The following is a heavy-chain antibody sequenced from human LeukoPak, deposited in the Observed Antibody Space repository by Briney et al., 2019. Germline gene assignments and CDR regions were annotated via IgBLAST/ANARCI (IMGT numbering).Heavy chain of an antibody. CDR3: ARGRRIAARRLDAFDI. D-gene: IGHD6-6*01. V-gene: IGHV1-69*13. CDR1: GGTFSSYA. J-gene: IGHJ3*02. Sequence: ASVKVSCKASGGTFSSYAISWVRQAPGQGLEWMGGIIPIFGTANYAQKFQGRVTITADESTSTAYMELSSLRSEDTAVYYCARGRRIAARRLDAFDIWGQGTMVTVSS. CDR2: IIPIFGTA.